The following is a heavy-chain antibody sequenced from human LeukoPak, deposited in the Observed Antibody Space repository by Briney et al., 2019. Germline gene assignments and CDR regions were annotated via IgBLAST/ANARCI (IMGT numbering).Heavy chain of an antibody. D-gene: IGHD3-10*01. Sequence: ASVKVSCKASGYTFTSYGISWVRQAPGQGLEWMGWISAYNGNTNYAQKLQGRVTMTTDTSTSTAYMELRSLRSDATAVYYCARDHRYYYGSGSSDYWGQGTLVTVSS. J-gene: IGHJ4*02. CDR3: ARDHRYYYGSGSSDY. CDR2: ISAYNGNT. CDR1: GYTFTSYG. V-gene: IGHV1-18*01.